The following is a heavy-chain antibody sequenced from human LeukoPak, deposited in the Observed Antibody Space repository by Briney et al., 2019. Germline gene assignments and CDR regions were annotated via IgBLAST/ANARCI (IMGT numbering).Heavy chain of an antibody. J-gene: IGHJ5*02. Sequence: PGGSLRLSCAASGFTFSSYWMHWVRQAPGKGLVWVSRINTDGSSTSYADSVKGRFTISRDNAKNTLYLQMNSLRAEDTAVYYCARPHIVGASNWFDPWGQGTLVTVSS. CDR2: INTDGSST. CDR1: GFTFSSYW. D-gene: IGHD1-26*01. V-gene: IGHV3-74*01. CDR3: ARPHIVGASNWFDP.